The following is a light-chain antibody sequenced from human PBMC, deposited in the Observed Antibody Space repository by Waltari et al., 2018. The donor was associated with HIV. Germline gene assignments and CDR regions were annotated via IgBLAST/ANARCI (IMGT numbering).Light chain of an antibody. J-gene: IGLJ3*02. CDR1: SGHSDYA. CDR3: YSAANYIWV. V-gene: IGLV4-69*01. Sequence: QLALTQSPSASASLGASVRLTCTLTSGHSDYAIAWHQQQPEKGPRFLMKLDSDGSHIKGDGVPERFSGSSSGAERYLTISSLRSEDEADYYCYSAANYIWVFGGGTRLTVL. CDR2: LDSDGSH.